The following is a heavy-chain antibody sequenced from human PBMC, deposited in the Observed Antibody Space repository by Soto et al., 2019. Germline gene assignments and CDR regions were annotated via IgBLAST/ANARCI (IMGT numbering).Heavy chain of an antibody. CDR2: INHSGST. CDR3: ARVSGIYYYGMDV. Sequence: QVQLQQWGAGLLKPSETLSLTCAVYGGSFSGYYWSWIRQPPGKGLAWIGEINHSGSTNYNPSLKSRATISVDTSKYQFAVKLSSVTAADTAVYYCARVSGIYYYGMDVWGQGTTVTVSS. CDR1: GGSFSGYY. D-gene: IGHD3-10*01. V-gene: IGHV4-34*01. J-gene: IGHJ6*02.